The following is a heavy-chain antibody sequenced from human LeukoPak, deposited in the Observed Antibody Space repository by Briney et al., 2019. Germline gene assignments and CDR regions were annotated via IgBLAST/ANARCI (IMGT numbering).Heavy chain of an antibody. CDR1: GYTFTDYY. CDR2: INPNSGGT. Sequence: GASVKVSCRASGYTFTDYYMHWVRQAPGQGLEWMGWINPNSGGTNYAQKFQGRVTMTRDTSISTAYMELSRLRSDDTAVYYCARGRYYGSGSYWFDYWGQGTLVTVSS. CDR3: ARGRYYGSGSYWFDY. D-gene: IGHD3-10*01. J-gene: IGHJ4*02. V-gene: IGHV1-2*02.